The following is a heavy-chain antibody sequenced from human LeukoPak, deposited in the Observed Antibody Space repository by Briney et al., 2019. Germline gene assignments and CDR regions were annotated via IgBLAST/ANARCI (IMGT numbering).Heavy chain of an antibody. D-gene: IGHD3-10*01. CDR3: AREYYYGSGGPNWFDP. CDR2: ISGQTGKT. J-gene: IGHJ5*02. CDR1: GYTFSNYG. V-gene: IGHV1-18*01. Sequence: ASVKVSCKASGYTFSNYGISWVRQATGRGLEWMGWISGQTGKTKQAQKFQGRITLTTDSATNTAYMELRSLTSDDTAVYYCAREYYYGSGGPNWFDPWGQGTLVTVSS.